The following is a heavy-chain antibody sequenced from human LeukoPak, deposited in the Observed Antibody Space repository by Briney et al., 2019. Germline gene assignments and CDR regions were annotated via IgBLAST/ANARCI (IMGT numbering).Heavy chain of an antibody. V-gene: IGHV3-23*01. CDR1: GFTFSTYG. CDR2: ISSSGGST. J-gene: IGHJ4*02. Sequence: PGGSLRLSCAASGFTFSTYGLTWVRQAPGKGLEWVSTISSSGGSTYYADSVKGRFTISRDNSKNTLYLQMNSLRAEDTAVYYCARAGNIRFDYWGQGTLVTVSS. CDR3: ARAGNIRFDY. D-gene: IGHD2/OR15-2a*01.